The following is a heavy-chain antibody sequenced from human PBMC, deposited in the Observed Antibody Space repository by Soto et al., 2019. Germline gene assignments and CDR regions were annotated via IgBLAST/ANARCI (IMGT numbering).Heavy chain of an antibody. CDR2: ISAYNGNT. CDR3: AGASPTPRE. CDR1: GYTFTSYH. J-gene: IGHJ4*01. D-gene: IGHD2-15*01. Sequence: QVQLVQSGTEVRKPGASVKVSCKASGYTFTSYHISWVRQAPGQGREWMGGISAYNGNTNYAQKLQGRVTMTTDTPTSTAYMELRSLRSHDTAVYYSAGASPTPREWGHGTLVTVSS. V-gene: IGHV1-18*01.